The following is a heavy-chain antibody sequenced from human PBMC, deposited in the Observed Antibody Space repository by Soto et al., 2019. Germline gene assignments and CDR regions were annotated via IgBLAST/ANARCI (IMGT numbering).Heavy chain of an antibody. CDR2: IYYSGST. CDR1: GGSISSSSYY. J-gene: IGHJ5*02. CDR3: ARRDQNWFDP. V-gene: IGHV4-39*01. Sequence: PSETLSLTCTVSGGSISSSSYYWGWIRQPPGKGLEWIGSIYYSGSTYYNPSLKSRVTISVDTSKNQFSLKLSSVTAADTAVYYCARRDQNWFDPWGQGTLGTVSS.